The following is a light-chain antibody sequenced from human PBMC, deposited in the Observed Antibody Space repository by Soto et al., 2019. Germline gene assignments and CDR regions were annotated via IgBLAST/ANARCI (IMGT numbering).Light chain of an antibody. V-gene: IGKV3-11*01. J-gene: IGKJ4*01. CDR3: QHCYHWPLT. CDR1: QDINTY. CDR2: DAS. Sequence: VLTQSPATLSLSPGEKATLSCRASQDINTYLGWYQQKPGQPPRRLIYDASNRASVIPARFSGSGSGTDFTLTINRIEPEDFAIYDCQHCYHWPLTFGAGTKVEIK.